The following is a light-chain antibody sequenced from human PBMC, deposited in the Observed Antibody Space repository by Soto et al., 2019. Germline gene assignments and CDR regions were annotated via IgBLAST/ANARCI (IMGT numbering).Light chain of an antibody. Sequence: IVLTQSPGTLSLSPVSRATLSCRARTSVSSSSLAWYQQKPGQAPRLLIYGASNRATGIPDRFSGSGSGTDFTLTISRLEPENFAVYYCQQYGSSGTFGQGTKVDI. CDR3: QQYGSSGT. CDR1: TSVSSSS. CDR2: GAS. J-gene: IGKJ1*01. V-gene: IGKV3-20*01.